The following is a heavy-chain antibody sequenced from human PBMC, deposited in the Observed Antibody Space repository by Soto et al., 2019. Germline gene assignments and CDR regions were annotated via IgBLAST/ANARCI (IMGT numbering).Heavy chain of an antibody. CDR3: ARSNYYDSSGYYYDAFDI. V-gene: IGHV1-69*13. Sequence: ASVKVSCKASGGTFSSYAISWVRQAPGQGLEWMGGIIPIFGTANYAQKFQGRVTITADESTSTAYMELSSLRSEDTAVYYCARSNYYDSSGYYYDAFDIWGQGTMVTVSS. D-gene: IGHD3-22*01. J-gene: IGHJ3*02. CDR1: GGTFSSYA. CDR2: IIPIFGTA.